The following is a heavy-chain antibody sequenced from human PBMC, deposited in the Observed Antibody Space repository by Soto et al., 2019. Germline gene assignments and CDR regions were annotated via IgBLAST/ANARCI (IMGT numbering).Heavy chain of an antibody. CDR3: ARQPTVTTNY. J-gene: IGHJ4*02. CDR1: GYTFTNYD. CDR2: MNPNSGNT. Sequence: QVQLVQSGAEVKKPGASVKVSCKASGYTFTNYDINWVRQATGQGLEWMGWMNPNSGNTGYAQKFQSRVTMTRNTTIRTAYMEQSSLRSEDTAVYYCARQPTVTTNYWGQGTLVTVSS. V-gene: IGHV1-8*01. D-gene: IGHD4-17*01.